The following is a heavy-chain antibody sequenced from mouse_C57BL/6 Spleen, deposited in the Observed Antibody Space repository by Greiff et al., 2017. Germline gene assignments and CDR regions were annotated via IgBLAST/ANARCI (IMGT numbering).Heavy chain of an antibody. CDR3: ARYDTTVVATDWYFDV. J-gene: IGHJ1*03. D-gene: IGHD1-1*01. CDR2: IRNKANGYTT. CDR1: GFTFTDYY. V-gene: IGHV7-3*01. Sequence: VKLMESGGGLVQPGGSLSLSCAASGFTFTDYYMSWVRQPPGKALEWLGFIRNKANGYTTEYSASVKGRFTISRDNSQSILYLQMNALRADDSATYYCARYDTTVVATDWYFDVWGTGTTVTVSS.